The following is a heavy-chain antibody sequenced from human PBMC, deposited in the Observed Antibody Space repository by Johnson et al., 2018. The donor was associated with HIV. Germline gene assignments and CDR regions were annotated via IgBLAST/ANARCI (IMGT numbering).Heavy chain of an antibody. CDR2: ISSDGGNK. Sequence: QVQLVESGGGVVQPGRTLRLSCAASGFPFSNFAMHWVRQAPGKGLEWVAIISSDGGNKYYADSAKGRLSISRDNSKNTLYLQMNSLRAEDTAMYYCAKDIDELLWFIDAFDIWGQGTMVTVSS. V-gene: IGHV3-30*04. CDR3: AKDIDELLWFIDAFDI. J-gene: IGHJ3*02. D-gene: IGHD3-10*01. CDR1: GFPFSNFA.